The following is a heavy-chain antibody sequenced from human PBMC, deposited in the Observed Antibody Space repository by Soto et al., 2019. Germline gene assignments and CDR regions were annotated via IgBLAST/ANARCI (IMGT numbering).Heavy chain of an antibody. CDR2: ITSKTDGVTT. D-gene: IGHD2-2*01. CDR3: TTTALVPAATGS. Sequence: EVQLVESGGGLVKPGGSLRLSCAASGFTFSNAWMSWVRQAPGKGLEWVGRITSKTDGVTTDYAAPVKGRFTISRDDSKNTLYLQMNSLKTEDTAVYYCTTTALVPAATGSWGQGTLVTVSS. J-gene: IGHJ4*02. CDR1: GFTFSNAW. V-gene: IGHV3-15*01.